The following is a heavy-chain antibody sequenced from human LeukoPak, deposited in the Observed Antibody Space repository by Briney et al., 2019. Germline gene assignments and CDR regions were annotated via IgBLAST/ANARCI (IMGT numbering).Heavy chain of an antibody. Sequence: ASVKVSCKASGYTFTDYYLYWVRQAPGQGLEWMGWVNPNSGATKYAQKFQGRVTMTRDTSINTAYMELSRLRSDDTAVFYCARDQGSVVDYWGQGTLVTVSS. CDR2: VNPNSGAT. CDR1: GYTFTDYY. J-gene: IGHJ4*02. CDR3: ARDQGSVVDY. V-gene: IGHV1-2*02. D-gene: IGHD2-2*01.